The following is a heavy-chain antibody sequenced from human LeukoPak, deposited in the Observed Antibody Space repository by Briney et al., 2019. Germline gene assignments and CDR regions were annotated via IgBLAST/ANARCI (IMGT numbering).Heavy chain of an antibody. CDR3: ARDYYYDSSGYHPAEYFNH. CDR1: GGTFSIYG. D-gene: IGHD3-22*01. V-gene: IGHV1-69*06. Sequence: SVTVSCKASGGTFSIYGISWVRQAPGQGLEWMARIIPIFGTTNYAQKFQGRVTITADTSTSIAYMDLRSLRSEDTAVYYCARDYYYDSSGYHPAEYFNHWGQGTLVTVSS. CDR2: IIPIFGTT. J-gene: IGHJ1*01.